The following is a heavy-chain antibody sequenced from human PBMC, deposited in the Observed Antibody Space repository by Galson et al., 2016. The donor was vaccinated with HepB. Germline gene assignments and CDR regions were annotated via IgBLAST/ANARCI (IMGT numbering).Heavy chain of an antibody. J-gene: IGHJ4*02. CDR2: ITGSGTVL. CDR3: ARGHYEV. D-gene: IGHD3-3*01. CDR1: GFTFGDSY. Sequence: SLRLYCAASGFTFGDSYMSWIRQAPGKGLEWISCITGSGTVLFYADSVKGRFTISRDNARNSLYLHLNSLRAEDTAVYYCARGHYEVWGQGTLVTVSS. V-gene: IGHV3-11*01.